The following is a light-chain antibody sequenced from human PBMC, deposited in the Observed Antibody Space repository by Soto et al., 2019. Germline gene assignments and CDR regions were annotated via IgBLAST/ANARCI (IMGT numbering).Light chain of an antibody. Sequence: DIQMTQSPSSVSASVGDRVTITCRARQDISSWLAWYQQKPGRAPKLLIFASSSLHSGVPSRFSGSGSGTDFTLTISSLQPDDFATYYCHHGTILYQTFGQGTKVDIK. CDR1: QDISSW. CDR2: ASS. J-gene: IGKJ1*01. CDR3: HHGTILYQT. V-gene: IGKV1D-12*01.